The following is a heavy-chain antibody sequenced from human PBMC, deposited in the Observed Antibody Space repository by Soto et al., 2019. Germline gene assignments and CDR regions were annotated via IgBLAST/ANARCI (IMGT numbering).Heavy chain of an antibody. CDR2: IIPIFGTA. J-gene: IGHJ5*02. V-gene: IGHV1-69*13. Sequence: SVKVSCKASGGTFSSYAISWVRQAPGQGLEWMGGIIPIFGTANYAQKFQGRVTITADESTSTAYMELSSLRSEDTAVYYCATAEGAVRYYYDSSGYPKWFDPWGQGTLVTVSS. CDR3: ATAEGAVRYYYDSSGYPKWFDP. CDR1: GGTFSSYA. D-gene: IGHD3-22*01.